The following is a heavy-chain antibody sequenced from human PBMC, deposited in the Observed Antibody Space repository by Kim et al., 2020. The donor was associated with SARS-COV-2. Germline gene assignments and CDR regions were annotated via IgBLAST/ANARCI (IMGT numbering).Heavy chain of an antibody. Sequence: SQTLSLTCAISGDSVSSNSAAWNWIRQSPSRGLEWLGRTYYRSKWYNDYAVSVKSRITINPDTSKNQFSLQLNSVTPEDTAVYYCARVSGTRPLRRYPFDYWGQGTLVTVSS. CDR2: TYYRSKWYN. V-gene: IGHV6-1*01. CDR3: ARVSGTRPLRRYPFDY. J-gene: IGHJ4*02. D-gene: IGHD5-12*01. CDR1: GDSVSSNSAA.